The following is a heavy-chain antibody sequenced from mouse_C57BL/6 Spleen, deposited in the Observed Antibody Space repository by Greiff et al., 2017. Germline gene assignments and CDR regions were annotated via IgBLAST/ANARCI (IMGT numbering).Heavy chain of an antibody. CDR2: INPSTGGT. CDR3: ARGYYGSRKEYYFDY. D-gene: IGHD1-1*01. CDR1: GYSFTGYY. V-gene: IGHV1-42*01. Sequence: VQLQQSGPELVKPGASVKISCKASGYSFTGYYMNWVKQSPEKSLEWIGEINPSTGGTTYNQKFKAKATLTVDKSSSTAYMQLKSLTSEDSAVYYCARGYYGSRKEYYFDYWGQGTTLTVSS. J-gene: IGHJ2*01.